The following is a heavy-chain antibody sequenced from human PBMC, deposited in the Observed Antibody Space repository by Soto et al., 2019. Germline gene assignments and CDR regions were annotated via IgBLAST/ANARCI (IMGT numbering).Heavy chain of an antibody. CDR3: ARDLDSSGWEDYYGMDV. V-gene: IGHV3-21*01. D-gene: IGHD6-19*01. Sequence: GGSLRLSCAASGFTFSSYSMNWVRQAPGKGLEWVSSISSSSSYIYYADSVKGRFTISRDNAKNSLYLQMNSLRAEDTAVYYCARDLDSSGWEDYYGMDVWGQGTTVTVSS. J-gene: IGHJ6*02. CDR1: GFTFSSYS. CDR2: ISSSSSYI.